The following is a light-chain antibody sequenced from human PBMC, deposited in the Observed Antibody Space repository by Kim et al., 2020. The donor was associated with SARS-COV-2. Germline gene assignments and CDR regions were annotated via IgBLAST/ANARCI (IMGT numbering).Light chain of an antibody. CDR2: RNN. Sequence: GQRVTITSSGSSSNIGSNYVYWYQQLPGTAPKLLIYRNNQRPSGVPDRFSGSKSGTSASLAISGLRSEDEADYYCAAWDDSLSGPVFGGGTQPTVL. V-gene: IGLV1-47*01. CDR3: AAWDDSLSGPV. J-gene: IGLJ3*02. CDR1: SSNIGSNY.